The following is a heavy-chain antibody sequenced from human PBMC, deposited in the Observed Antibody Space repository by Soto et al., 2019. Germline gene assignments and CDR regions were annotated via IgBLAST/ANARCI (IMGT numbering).Heavy chain of an antibody. V-gene: IGHV1-8*01. D-gene: IGHD6-13*01. CDR2: MNPNSGNT. J-gene: IGHJ6*02. CDR1: GYTFTSYY. Sequence: ASVKVSCKASGYTFTSYYINWVRQATGQGLEWMGWMNPNSGNTGYAQKFQGRVTMTRNTSISTAYMELSSLRSEDTAVYYCARRGYSSSWYYYYYYGIDVWGQGTTVTVSS. CDR3: ARRGYSSSWYYYYYYGIDV.